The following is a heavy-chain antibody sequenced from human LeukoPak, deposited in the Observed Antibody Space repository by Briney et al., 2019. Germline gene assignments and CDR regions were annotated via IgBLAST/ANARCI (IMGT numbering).Heavy chain of an antibody. CDR3: ARDHRVHYFDY. CDR2: ISYDGSNK. V-gene: IGHV3-30*03. CDR1: GLTVSSYS. Sequence: GGSLRLSCVASGLTVSSYSMNWVRQAPGKGLEWVAVISYDGSNKYYADSVKGRFTISRDNSKNTLYLQMNSLRAEDTAVYYCARDHRVHYFDYWGQGTLVTVSS. D-gene: IGHD1-14*01. J-gene: IGHJ4*02.